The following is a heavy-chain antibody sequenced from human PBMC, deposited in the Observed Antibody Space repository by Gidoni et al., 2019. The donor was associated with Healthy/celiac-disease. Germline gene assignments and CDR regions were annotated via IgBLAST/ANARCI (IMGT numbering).Heavy chain of an antibody. J-gene: IGHJ3*02. CDR1: GCPFSSCA. CDR3: AKDGLDTAMVFDAFDI. D-gene: IGHD5-18*01. CDR2: ISGSGGSK. Sequence: EVQLVESGGGLVQPGGSLRLSCAASGCPFSSCAMSWVRQERGKGLEWVSAISGSGGSKYYADSVKGRFTISRDNSKNTLYLQMNSLRAEDTAVYYCAKDGLDTAMVFDAFDIWGQGTMVTVSS. V-gene: IGHV3-23*04.